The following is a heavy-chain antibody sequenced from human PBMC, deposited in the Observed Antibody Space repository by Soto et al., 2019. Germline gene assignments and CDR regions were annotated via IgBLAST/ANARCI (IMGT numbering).Heavy chain of an antibody. CDR1: GFTFSSYG. V-gene: IGHV3-33*01. J-gene: IGHJ4*02. D-gene: IGHD3-3*01. CDR3: AREPRVLEWLSREFDY. CDR2: IWYDGSNK. Sequence: GGSLRFSCAASGFTFSSYGMHWVRQAPGKGLEWVAVIWYDGSNKYYADSVKGRFTISRDNSKNTLYLQMNSLRAEDTAVYYCAREPRVLEWLSREFDYWGQGTLVTVSS.